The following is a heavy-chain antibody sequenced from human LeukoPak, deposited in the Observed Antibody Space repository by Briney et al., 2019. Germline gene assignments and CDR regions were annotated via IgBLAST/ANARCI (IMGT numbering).Heavy chain of an antibody. J-gene: IGHJ3*02. V-gene: IGHV3-23*01. CDR3: ATVSGRITMIVVARGAFDI. CDR1: GFTFSSYA. D-gene: IGHD3-22*01. Sequence: GGSLRLSCAASGFTFSSYAMSWVRQAPGKGLEWVSAISGSGGSTYYADSVKGRFTISRDNSKNTLYLQMNSLRAEDTAVYYCATVSGRITMIVVARGAFDIWGQGTMVTVSS. CDR2: ISGSGGST.